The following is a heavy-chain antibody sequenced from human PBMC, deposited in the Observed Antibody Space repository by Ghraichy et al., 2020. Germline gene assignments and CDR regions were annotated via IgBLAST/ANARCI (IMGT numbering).Heavy chain of an antibody. D-gene: IGHD2-15*01. CDR1: GDSVSSNSAA. CDR3: ARDRGWLPYYYCGMDV. J-gene: IGHJ6*02. V-gene: IGHV6-1*01. CDR2: TYYRSKWYN. Sequence: SETLSLTCAISGDSVSSNSAAWNWIRQSPSRGLEWLGRTYYRSKWYNDYAVSVKSRITINPDTSKNQFSLQLNSVTPEDTAVYYCARDRGWLPYYYCGMDVWGQGTTVTVSS.